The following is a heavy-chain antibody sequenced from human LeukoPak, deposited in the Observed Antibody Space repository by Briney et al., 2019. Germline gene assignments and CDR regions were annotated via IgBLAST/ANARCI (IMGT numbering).Heavy chain of an antibody. V-gene: IGHV4-59*08. CDR1: GDSITNYF. CDR2: IFYSGST. CDR3: ARIYYYGSLYYFDC. Sequence: SETLSLTCSVSGDSITNYFWSWIRQPPGKGLEWIGYIFYSGSTNYNPSLKSRATISVATSKNQFSLNLSSVTAADTAVYYCARIYYYGSLYYFDCWGQGTLVTVSS. D-gene: IGHD3-10*01. J-gene: IGHJ4*02.